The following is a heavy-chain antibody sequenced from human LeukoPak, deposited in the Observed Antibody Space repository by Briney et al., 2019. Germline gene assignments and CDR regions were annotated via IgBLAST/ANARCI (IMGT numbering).Heavy chain of an antibody. V-gene: IGHV1-46*01. J-gene: IGHJ4*02. CDR3: ARDQEGFDY. Sequence: ASVKVSCKASGYTFTSNYLHWVRQAPGQGLEWMGMIYPRDGSTSYAQKFQGRVTVTRDTSTSTVHMELSGLRSEDTAVYYCARDQEGFDYWGQGTLVTVSS. CDR2: IYPRDGST. CDR1: GYTFTSNY.